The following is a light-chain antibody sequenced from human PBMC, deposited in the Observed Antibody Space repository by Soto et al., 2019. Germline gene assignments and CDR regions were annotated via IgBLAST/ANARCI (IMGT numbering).Light chain of an antibody. CDR2: EVS. Sequence: LTQPASVSGSPGQSITISCTGSSNDIGAYKYVSWYQQYPGKAPKLIIFEVSNRPSGVSNRFSGSKSGNTASLTIAGLQAEDEADYHCSSYTTGSTLYVFGGGTKVTVL. CDR3: SSYTTGSTLYV. CDR1: SNDIGAYKY. V-gene: IGLV2-14*01. J-gene: IGLJ1*01.